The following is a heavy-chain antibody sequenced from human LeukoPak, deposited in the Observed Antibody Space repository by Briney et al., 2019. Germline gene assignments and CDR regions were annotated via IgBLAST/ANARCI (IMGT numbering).Heavy chain of an antibody. Sequence: GASVTVSFTASGYTFASYAMHWVRQAPGQRLEWMGWINAGNGNTKYSQKFQGRVTITRDTSASTAYMELSSLRSEDTAVYYCARVLGRIAVAGTLGYWGQGTLVTVSS. D-gene: IGHD6-19*01. J-gene: IGHJ4*02. V-gene: IGHV1-3*01. CDR1: GYTFASYA. CDR3: ARVLGRIAVAGTLGY. CDR2: INAGNGNT.